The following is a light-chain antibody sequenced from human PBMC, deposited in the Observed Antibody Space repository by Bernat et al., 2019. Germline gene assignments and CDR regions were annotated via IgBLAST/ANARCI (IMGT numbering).Light chain of an antibody. V-gene: IGLV2-14*03. CDR3: SSYTRSATYV. CDR1: SSDIGSYNY. CDR2: AVA. Sequence: QSALTQPASVSGSPGLSITISCIGTSSDIGSYNYVSWYQQHPGKAPNLLIYAVANRPSGVSNRFSASKSGNTASLTISGLQAEDESDYYCSSYTRSATYVFGTGTKVTVL. J-gene: IGLJ1*01.